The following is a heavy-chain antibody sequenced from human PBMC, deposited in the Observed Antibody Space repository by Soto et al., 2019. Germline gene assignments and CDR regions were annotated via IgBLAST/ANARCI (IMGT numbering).Heavy chain of an antibody. Sequence: SQTLSLTCAISGDSVSSNSAAWNWIRQSPSRGLEWLGRTYYRSKWYNDYAVSVKSRITINPHTSKNQFSLQLNAVTPEDTAVYYCARGAYCSGGSCYWWFDPWGQGTLVTVSS. CDR2: TYYRSKWYN. J-gene: IGHJ5*02. D-gene: IGHD2-15*01. CDR3: ARGAYCSGGSCYWWFDP. V-gene: IGHV6-1*01. CDR1: GDSVSSNSAA.